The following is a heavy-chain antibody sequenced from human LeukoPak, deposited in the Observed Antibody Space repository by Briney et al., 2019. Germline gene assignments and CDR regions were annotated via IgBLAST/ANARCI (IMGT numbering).Heavy chain of an antibody. CDR1: GYTFTSYY. D-gene: IGHD6-13*01. V-gene: IGHV1-46*01. CDR2: INPSDGST. CDR3: GTRRGGFSGSWYVY. Sequence: GASVKLSCKVSGYTFTSYYRHWVRQPPGQGPEWMGVINPSDGSTSYAPNYKGSVAMTGATSTSTVLMELSSLTSEAAAVYCSGTRRGGFSGSWYVYWGQGTVVTVSA. J-gene: IGHJ4*02.